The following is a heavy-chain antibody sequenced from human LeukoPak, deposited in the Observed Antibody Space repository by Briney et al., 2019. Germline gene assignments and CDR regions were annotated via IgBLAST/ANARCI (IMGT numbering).Heavy chain of an antibody. CDR1: GGSFSGYY. Sequence: PSETLSLTCAVYGGSFSGYYWSWIRQPPGKGLEWIGKINHSGSTNYNPSLKSRVTISVDTSRNQFSLKLSSVTAADTAVYYCARDRSANSGYWGQGTLVTVSS. V-gene: IGHV4-34*01. D-gene: IGHD6-25*01. CDR3: ARDRSANSGY. CDR2: INHSGST. J-gene: IGHJ4*02.